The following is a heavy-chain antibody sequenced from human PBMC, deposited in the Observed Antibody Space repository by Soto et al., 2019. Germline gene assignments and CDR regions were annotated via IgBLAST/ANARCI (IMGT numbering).Heavy chain of an antibody. D-gene: IGHD3-10*01. V-gene: IGHV1-2*02. CDR2: INPNSGGT. J-gene: IGHJ6*02. CDR1: GYTFTGYY. CDR3: ARETKTGSYYYYYGMDV. Sequence: GASVKVSCKASGYTFTGYYMHWVRQAPGQGLEWMGWINPNSGGTNYAQKFQGRVTMTRDTSISTAYMELSRLRSDDTAVYYCARETKTGSYYYYYGMDVWGQGTTVTVSS.